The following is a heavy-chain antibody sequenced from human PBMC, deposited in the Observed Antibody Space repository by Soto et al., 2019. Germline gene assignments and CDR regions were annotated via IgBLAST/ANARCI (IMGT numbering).Heavy chain of an antibody. D-gene: IGHD4-17*01. V-gene: IGHV1-46*01. Sequence: ASVKVSCKASGYTFTSYYMHWVRQAPGQGLEWMGIINPSGGSTSYAQKFQGRVTMTRDTSTSTVYMELSSLRSEDTAVYYCARSGPTVTTEHGNDAFDIWGQGTMVTISS. CDR2: INPSGGST. J-gene: IGHJ3*02. CDR3: ARSGPTVTTEHGNDAFDI. CDR1: GYTFTSYY.